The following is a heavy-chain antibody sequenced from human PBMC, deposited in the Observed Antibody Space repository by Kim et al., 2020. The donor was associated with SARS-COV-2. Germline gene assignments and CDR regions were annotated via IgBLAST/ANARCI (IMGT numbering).Heavy chain of an antibody. D-gene: IGHD2-15*01. J-gene: IGHJ6*02. V-gene: IGHV3-11*03. Sequence: GGSLRLSCAASGFTFSDYYMSWIRQAPGKGLEWVSYISSSSSYTNYADSVKGRFTISRDNAKNSLYLQMNSLRAEDTAVYYCAAYCSGGSCYSFSSYYGMDVWGQGTTVTVSS. CDR3: AAYCSGGSCYSFSSYYGMDV. CDR2: ISSSSSYT. CDR1: GFTFSDYY.